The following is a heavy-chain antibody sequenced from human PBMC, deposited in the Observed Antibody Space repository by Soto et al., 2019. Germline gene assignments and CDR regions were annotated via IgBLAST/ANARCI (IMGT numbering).Heavy chain of an antibody. CDR2: INGSSSTM. CDR3: ARGDRFRCSGDRCFSDGLFLS. CDR1: GFTFGIYS. D-gene: IGHD2-15*01. V-gene: IGHV3-48*02. J-gene: IGHJ5*02. Sequence: EVQLVESGGGLVQRGGSLRLSCAASGFTFGIYSMNWVRQAPGKGLEWISYINGSSSTMYYAESVKGRFSISRDNADNSLYLQMNSLRDADTAVYYCARGDRFRCSGDRCFSDGLFLSWGQGTLVTVSS.